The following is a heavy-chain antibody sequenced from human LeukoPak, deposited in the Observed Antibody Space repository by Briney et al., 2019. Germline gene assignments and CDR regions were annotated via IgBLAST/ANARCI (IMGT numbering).Heavy chain of an antibody. CDR1: GYTFTSYD. D-gene: IGHD3-16*01. J-gene: IGHJ3*02. CDR3: AIFSGGRAPILVAFDI. V-gene: IGHV1-8*03. CDR2: MNPNSGNT. Sequence: GASVKVSCKASGYTFTSYDINWVRQATGQGLEWMGWMNPNSGNTGYAQKFQGRVTITRNTSISTAYMELSSLRSEDTAVYYCAIFSGGRAPILVAFDIWGQGTMVTVSS.